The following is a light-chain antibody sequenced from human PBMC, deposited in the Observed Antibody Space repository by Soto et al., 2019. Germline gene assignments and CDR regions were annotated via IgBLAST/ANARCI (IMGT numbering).Light chain of an antibody. Sequence: DVQMTQSPSSLSASVGDRVTITCRASRDISSSLAWYQQKPGKVPKLLIYAASTLHAGVQSRFSGSGSGTFFTLTINSLQPEDFATYYCQKYNSAPNTFGRGASLEIK. CDR1: RDISSS. CDR2: AAS. J-gene: IGKJ2*01. CDR3: QKYNSAPNT. V-gene: IGKV1-27*01.